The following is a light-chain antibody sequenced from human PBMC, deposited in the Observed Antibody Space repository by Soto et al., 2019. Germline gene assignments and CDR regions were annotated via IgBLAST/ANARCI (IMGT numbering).Light chain of an antibody. CDR1: SGHSNYI. J-gene: IGLJ3*02. Sequence: QLVLTQSSSASASLGSSVKLTCTLSSGHSNYIIAWDQQQPGKAPRYLMKLEAGGRYNKGSGVPERFSGSSSGADRYLTISNLQFEDEGDYYCETWDSNTRVFGGGTKVTVL. V-gene: IGLV4-60*02. CDR3: ETWDSNTRV. CDR2: LEAGGRY.